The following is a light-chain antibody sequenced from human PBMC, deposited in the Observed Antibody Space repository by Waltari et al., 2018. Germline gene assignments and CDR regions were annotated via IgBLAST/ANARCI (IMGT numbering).Light chain of an antibody. CDR1: SGSVPTTYY. J-gene: IGLJ3*02. CDR3: VLSMGSGIWV. V-gene: IGLV8-61*01. Sequence: QTVVTQEPSLSVSPGGTVTHICGLSSGSVPTTYYPSCYQQAPGQAPRTLIFDTNSRSSGVPERFAGSILDNKAALTITGAQADDESDYYCVLSMGSGIWVFGGGTKLTVL. CDR2: DTN.